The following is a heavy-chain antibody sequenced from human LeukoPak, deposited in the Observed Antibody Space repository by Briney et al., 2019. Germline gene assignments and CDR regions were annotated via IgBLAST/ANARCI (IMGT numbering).Heavy chain of an antibody. D-gene: IGHD3-10*01. CDR3: ARAGGRVDY. CDR1: GVPITGYY. Sequence: SETLSLTCTVSGVPITGYYWSWIRQPPGKALEWIGYIYYSGSTYYNPSLKSRVTISVDTSKNQFSLRLSSVTAADTAVYYCARAGGRVDYWGQGTLVTVSS. CDR2: IYYSGST. V-gene: IGHV4-59*01. J-gene: IGHJ4*02.